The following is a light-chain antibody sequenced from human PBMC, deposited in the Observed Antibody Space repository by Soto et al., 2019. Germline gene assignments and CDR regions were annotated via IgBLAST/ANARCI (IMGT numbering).Light chain of an antibody. J-gene: IGLJ3*02. V-gene: IGLV3-25*02. CDR3: QSSDTTGTYWV. CDR1: ALPDKY. CDR2: QAT. Sequence: SYELTQPPSVSVSPGQTAVITCSGAALPDKYLYWYQQKPRQAPVAVIYQATEMPSGIPERFSGSSSRTTVTLTISGVQEADEANYYCQSSDTTGTYWVFGGGTKLTVL.